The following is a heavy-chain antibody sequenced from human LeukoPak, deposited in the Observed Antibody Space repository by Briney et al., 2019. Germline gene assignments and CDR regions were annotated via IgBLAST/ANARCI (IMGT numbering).Heavy chain of an antibody. CDR3: ARSSALVAYFDF. V-gene: IGHV3-7*01. Sequence: PGESLRLSCVASAFTFRNYWMAWVRQAPGKGLEWVANIKTDGSEEYYLDSVKDRFTISRDNSKNSLYLQMNSLRAEDTAVYYCARSSALVAYFDFWGQGTQVTVSS. J-gene: IGHJ4*02. CDR1: AFTFRNYW. D-gene: IGHD2-21*01. CDR2: IKTDGSEE.